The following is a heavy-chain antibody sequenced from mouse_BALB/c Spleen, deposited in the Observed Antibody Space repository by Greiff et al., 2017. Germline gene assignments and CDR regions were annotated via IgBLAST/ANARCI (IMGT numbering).Heavy chain of an antibody. D-gene: IGHD2-1*01. Sequence: QVQLQQSGAELVRPGTSVKVSCKASGYAFTNYLIEWVKQRPGQGLEWIGVINPGSGGTNYNEKFKGKATLTADKSSSTAYMQLSSLTSDDSAVYFCAREGVIYYGKPPFAYWRQGSLVSVSA. CDR3: AREGVIYYGKPPFAY. CDR2: INPGSGGT. J-gene: IGHJ3*01. CDR1: GYAFTNYL. V-gene: IGHV1-54*01.